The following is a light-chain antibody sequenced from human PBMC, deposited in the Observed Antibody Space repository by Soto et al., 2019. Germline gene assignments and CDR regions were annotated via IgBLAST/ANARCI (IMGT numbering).Light chain of an antibody. CDR3: QQYDRSPWT. Sequence: EIVLTQSPGTLSLSPEERATLSCRASQSVSSSYLAWYQQKPGQAPRLLICGASSRATGIPDRFSASGSGTDFTLTISRLEPEDFAVYYCQQYDRSPWTFGQGTKVEIK. V-gene: IGKV3-20*01. CDR1: QSVSSSY. CDR2: GAS. J-gene: IGKJ1*01.